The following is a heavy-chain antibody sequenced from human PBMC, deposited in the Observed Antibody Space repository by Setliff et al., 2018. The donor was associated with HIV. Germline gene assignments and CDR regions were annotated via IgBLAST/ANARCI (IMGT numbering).Heavy chain of an antibody. CDR2: IHPSGGST. D-gene: IGHD2-15*01. CDR3: ARVRYCSGGSCYGGEYWFDP. Sequence: ASVKVSCKASGYIFTNYYIHWVRQAPGQGLEWMGVIHPSGGSTSYAQSFQDRVTMTRDTSTSTVYMELSSLRSEDTAVYYCARVRYCSGGSCYGGEYWFDPWGQGTLVTVSS. CDR1: GYIFTNYY. V-gene: IGHV1-46*01. J-gene: IGHJ5*02.